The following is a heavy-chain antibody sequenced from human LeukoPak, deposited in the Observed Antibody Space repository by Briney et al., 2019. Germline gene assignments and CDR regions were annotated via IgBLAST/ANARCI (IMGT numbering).Heavy chain of an antibody. Sequence: GGSLRLSCAASGFTFSSYWMSWVRQAPGKGLEWVANIKQDGSEKYYVDSVKGRFTVSRDNAKNTLYLQMNSLRAEDTAVYYCATDRNSGKYYDYWGQGTLVTVSS. CDR3: ATDRNSGKYYDY. D-gene: IGHD1-26*01. CDR1: GFTFSSYW. CDR2: IKQDGSEK. J-gene: IGHJ4*02. V-gene: IGHV3-7*01.